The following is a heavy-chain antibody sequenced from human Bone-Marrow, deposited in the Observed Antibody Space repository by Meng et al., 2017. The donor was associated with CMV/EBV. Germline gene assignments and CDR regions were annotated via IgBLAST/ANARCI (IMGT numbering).Heavy chain of an antibody. Sequence: SLKISCAASGFTFDDYAMHWVRQAPGKGLEWVSGISWNSGSIGYADSVKGRFTISRDNAKNSLYLQMNSLRAEDTALYYCAKGFGGPYYFAYWGQGPLVHVYS. CDR3: AKGFGGPYYFAY. CDR1: GFTFDDYA. CDR2: ISWNSGSI. V-gene: IGHV3-9*01. D-gene: IGHD3-10*01. J-gene: IGHJ4*02.